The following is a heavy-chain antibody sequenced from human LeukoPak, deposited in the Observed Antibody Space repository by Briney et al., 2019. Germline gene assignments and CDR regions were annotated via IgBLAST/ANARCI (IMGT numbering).Heavy chain of an antibody. CDR1: GPLFSSYA. V-gene: IGHV3-23*01. D-gene: IGHD3-9*01. CDR3: AKAEHYDILTVYSHCVW. Sequence: GRSLRLAWAVSGPLFSSYATTSVRHAPGGGLGWVSVISCSVTSTYNADPVKGRFTVSKNNFKDTLYLQMKSLRAEDTGVDYCAKAEHYDILTVYSHCVWWGGRTLVTVSS. J-gene: IGHJ4*02. CDR2: ISCSVTST.